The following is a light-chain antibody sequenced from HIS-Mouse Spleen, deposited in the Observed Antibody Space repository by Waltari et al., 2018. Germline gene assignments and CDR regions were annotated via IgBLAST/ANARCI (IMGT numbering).Light chain of an antibody. J-gene: IGLJ3*02. V-gene: IGLV2-8*01. CDR3: SSYAGSNKGV. CDR1: SSDVGGYNY. CDR2: EVS. Sequence: QSALTQPPSASGSPGQSVTISCTVTSSDVGGYNYVSWYQQHPGKAPKLMIYEVSKRPSGVPDRFSGSKSGNTASLTVSGLQAEDEADYYCSSYAGSNKGVFGGGTKLTVL.